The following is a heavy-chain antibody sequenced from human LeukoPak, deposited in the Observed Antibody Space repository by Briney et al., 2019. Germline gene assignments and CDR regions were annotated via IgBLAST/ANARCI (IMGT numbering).Heavy chain of an antibody. CDR3: ARAQRWLVLGPYFDY. CDR2: IYQGETA. D-gene: IGHD6-19*01. Sequence: PSETLSLTCTVSGYSISSGYFWGWMRQPPGKGLEWIGSIYQGETAHYNPSLKSRVTISVDTSKNQFSLKLRSVMAADTAVYYCARAQRWLVLGPYFDYWGQGTLVTVSS. CDR1: GYSISSGYF. J-gene: IGHJ4*02. V-gene: IGHV4-38-2*02.